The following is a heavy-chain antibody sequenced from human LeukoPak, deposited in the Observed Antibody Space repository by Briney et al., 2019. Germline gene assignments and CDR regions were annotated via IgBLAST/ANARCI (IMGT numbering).Heavy chain of an antibody. CDR3: TRGPHLHFSGFSCPIDV. CDR1: GFTFGDYA. CDR2: FRSKRYNELT. Sequence: GRSLRLSCTGSGFTFGDYAVSWVRQAPGKGLEWVSFFRSKRYNELTDYAASVRGRFTISRDDSTSIAYLQMNSLGTEDTAVYYCTRGPHLHFSGFSCPIDVWSQGTLVTVSS. J-gene: IGHJ4*02. V-gene: IGHV3-49*04. D-gene: IGHD2-2*01.